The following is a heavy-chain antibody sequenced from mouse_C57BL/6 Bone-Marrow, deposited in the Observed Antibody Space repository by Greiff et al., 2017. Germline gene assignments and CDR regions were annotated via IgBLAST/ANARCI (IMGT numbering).Heavy chain of an antibody. J-gene: IGHJ2*01. CDR1: GYTFTDYY. CDR2: INPYNGGT. CDR3: ARWGLYYYGSSYFDY. V-gene: IGHV1-19*01. Sequence: EVHLVESGPVLVKPGASVKMSCKASGYTFTDYYMNWVKQSHGKSLEWIGVINPYNGGTSYNQKFKGKATLTVDKSSSTAYMELNSLTSEDSAVYYCARWGLYYYGSSYFDYWGQGTTLTVSS. D-gene: IGHD1-1*01.